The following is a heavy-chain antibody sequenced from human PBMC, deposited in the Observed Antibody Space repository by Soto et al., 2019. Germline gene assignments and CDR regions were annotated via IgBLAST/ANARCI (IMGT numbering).Heavy chain of an antibody. Sequence: QVQLQESGPGLVKPSQTLSLTCTVSGGSISSGDYYWSWIRQPPGKALEWIGYIYYSGSTYYNPSLRSRVTISVDTSQNPFSLKLSSVTAADTAVYYCARGRFLEWLLSGWFDPWGQGTLVTVSS. J-gene: IGHJ5*02. CDR3: ARGRFLEWLLSGWFDP. D-gene: IGHD3-3*01. CDR2: IYYSGST. V-gene: IGHV4-30-4*01. CDR1: GGSISSGDYY.